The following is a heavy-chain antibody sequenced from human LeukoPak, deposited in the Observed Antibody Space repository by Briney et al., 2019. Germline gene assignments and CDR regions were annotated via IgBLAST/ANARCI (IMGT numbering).Heavy chain of an antibody. D-gene: IGHD1-26*01. CDR1: GGPITSANCY. CDR3: ARVSDGRAFDY. V-gene: IGHV4-39*07. Sequence: SETLSLTCTVSGGPITSANCYWACIRQPPGKGLEWIGSIYYTGGTYYNPSLKSRVTISVDTSKNQFSLNLSSVTAADTAVYYCARVSDGRAFDYWGQGTLVTVSS. CDR2: IYYTGGT. J-gene: IGHJ4*02.